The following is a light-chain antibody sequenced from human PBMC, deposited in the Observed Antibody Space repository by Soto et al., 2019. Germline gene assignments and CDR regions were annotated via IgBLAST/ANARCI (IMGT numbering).Light chain of an antibody. CDR2: GAS. J-gene: IGKJ2*01. V-gene: IGKV3-15*01. CDR3: QQYNRLPLT. Sequence: EIVLTQSPATLSASQGDRATISCRASESVSNNLAWYQQKPGQAPRLLIFGASARATGIPARFSGSGSGTEFTLTISSLQSEDFAVYYCQQYNRLPLTFGGGTKLEIK. CDR1: ESVSNN.